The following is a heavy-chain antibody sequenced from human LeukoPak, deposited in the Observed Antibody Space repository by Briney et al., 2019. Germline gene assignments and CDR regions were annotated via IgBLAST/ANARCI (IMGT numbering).Heavy chain of an antibody. D-gene: IGHD1-26*01. CDR3: ARGSGSYYGYYYYYMDV. CDR2: ISYDGSNK. V-gene: IGHV3-30*09. CDR1: GFTFSRFE. Sequence: GGSLRLSCVASGFTFSRFEMNWVRQAPGKGLEWVAVISYDGSNKYYADSVKGRFAISRDNSKNTLYLQMNSLRAEDTAVYYCARGSGSYYGYYYYYMDVWGKGTTVTVSS. J-gene: IGHJ6*03.